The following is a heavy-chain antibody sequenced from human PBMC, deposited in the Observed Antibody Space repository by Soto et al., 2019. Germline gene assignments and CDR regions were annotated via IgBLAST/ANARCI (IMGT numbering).Heavy chain of an antibody. J-gene: IGHJ6*02. CDR1: GFTVSSNY. D-gene: IGHD3-3*01. V-gene: IGHV3-53*01. CDR3: ARNYDFWSGYPDYDYGMDV. Sequence: PVGSLRLSCADSGFTVSSNYMSWVRQAPGKGLEWVSVIYSGGSTYYADSVKGRFTISRDNSKNTLYLQMNSLRAEDTAVYYCARNYDFWSGYPDYDYGMDVWGQGTTVTVSS. CDR2: IYSGGST.